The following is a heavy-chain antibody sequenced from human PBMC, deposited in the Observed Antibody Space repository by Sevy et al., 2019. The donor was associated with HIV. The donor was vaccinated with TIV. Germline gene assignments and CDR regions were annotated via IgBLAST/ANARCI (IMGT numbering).Heavy chain of an antibody. Sequence: GGSLRLSCAASGFPFSVYPMHWVRQAPDKRLEWVAVISSAGSAKYYSDSVRGRFTFSRDNSRNTLYLQMSSLRTEDTAVYYCASGQDVFTDDYWGQGTLVTVSS. CDR1: GFPFSVYP. D-gene: IGHD2-8*02. CDR2: ISSAGSAK. V-gene: IGHV3-30*15. CDR3: ASGQDVFTDDY. J-gene: IGHJ4*02.